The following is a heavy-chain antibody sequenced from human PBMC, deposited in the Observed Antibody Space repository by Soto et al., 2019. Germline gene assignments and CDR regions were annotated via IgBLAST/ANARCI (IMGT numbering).Heavy chain of an antibody. D-gene: IGHD2-8*01. J-gene: IGHJ6*03. CDR2: IYYSGST. CDR3: ATGNGYYYYMDV. CDR1: GGSISSYY. Sequence: SETLSLTCTVSGGSISSYYWSWIRQPPGRGLEWIGYIYYSGSTNYNPSLKSRVTISVDTSKNQFSLKPSSVTAADTAVHYCATGNGYYYYMDVWGKGTTVTVSS. V-gene: IGHV4-59*01.